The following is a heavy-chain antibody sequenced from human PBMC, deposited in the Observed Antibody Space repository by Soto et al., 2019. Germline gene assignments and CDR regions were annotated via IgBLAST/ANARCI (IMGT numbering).Heavy chain of an antibody. J-gene: IGHJ6*03. D-gene: IGHD3-9*01. CDR3: VRAGCDNDFLTGYYLVYYMDV. V-gene: IGHV3-7*01. CDR2: INQDGSEK. CDR1: GFTFSSYW. Sequence: EVQLVESGGGLVQPGGSLRLSCAASGFTFSSYWMTWVRQAPGKGLEWVANINQDGSEKHYVDSVKGRFIISRDNAKNSLYLQMNRVRGEDTAVYYCVRAGCDNDFLTGYYLVYYMDVWGKGTSVTVSS.